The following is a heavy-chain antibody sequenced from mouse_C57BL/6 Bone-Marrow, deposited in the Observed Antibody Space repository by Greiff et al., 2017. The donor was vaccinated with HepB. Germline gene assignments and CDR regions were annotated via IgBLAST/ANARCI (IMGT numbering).Heavy chain of an antibody. J-gene: IGHJ2*01. CDR1: GYTFTSYW. CDR2: IDPSDSYT. CDR3: AVITTVAYYFDY. D-gene: IGHD1-1*01. V-gene: IGHV1-59*01. Sequence: VKLQQPGAELVRPGTSVKLSCKASGYTFTSYWMHWVKQRPGQGLEWIGVIDPSDSYTNYNQKFKGKATLTVDTSSSTAYMQLSSLTSEDSAVYYCAVITTVAYYFDYWGQGTTLTVSS.